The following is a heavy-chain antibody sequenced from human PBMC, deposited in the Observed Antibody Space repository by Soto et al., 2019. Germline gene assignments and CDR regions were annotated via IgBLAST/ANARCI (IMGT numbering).Heavy chain of an antibody. CDR1: GFTFSSYG. CDR3: AKEGKDGYCSSTSCYDDAFDI. J-gene: IGHJ3*02. V-gene: IGHV3-30*18. CDR2: ISYDGSNK. D-gene: IGHD2-2*03. Sequence: QVQPVESGGGVVQPGRSLRLSCAASGFTFSSYGMHWVRQAPGKGLEWVAVISYDGSNKYYADSVKGRFTISRDNSKNTLYLQMNSLRAEDTAVYYCAKEGKDGYCSSTSCYDDAFDIWGQGTMVTVSS.